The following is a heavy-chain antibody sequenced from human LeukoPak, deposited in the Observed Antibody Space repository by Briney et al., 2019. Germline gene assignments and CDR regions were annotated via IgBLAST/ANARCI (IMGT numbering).Heavy chain of an antibody. CDR2: IIPIFGTA. D-gene: IGHD3-16*01. V-gene: IGHV1-69*05. CDR3: ATSITFGGVLNY. Sequence: SVKVSYKASGGTFSSYAISWVRQAPGQGLEWMGGIIPIFGTANYAQKFQGRVTITTDESTSTAYMELSSLRSEDTAVYYCATSITFGGVLNYWGQGTLVTVSS. CDR1: GGTFSSYA. J-gene: IGHJ4*02.